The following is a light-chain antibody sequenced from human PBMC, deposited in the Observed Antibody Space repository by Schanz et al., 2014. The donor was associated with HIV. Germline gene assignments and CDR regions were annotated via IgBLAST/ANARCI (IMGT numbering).Light chain of an antibody. CDR3: TSYTTNRTVA. CDR2: DVN. CDR1: SSDVGAYNH. Sequence: QSVLTQAASVSGSPGQSITISCTGTSSDVGAYNHVSWDQQQHPGKAPKLMIYDVNNRPSGVSDRFSGSKSANTASLTISGLQPDDEADYYCTSYTTNRTVAFGGGTKLTVL. J-gene: IGLJ2*01. V-gene: IGLV2-14*03.